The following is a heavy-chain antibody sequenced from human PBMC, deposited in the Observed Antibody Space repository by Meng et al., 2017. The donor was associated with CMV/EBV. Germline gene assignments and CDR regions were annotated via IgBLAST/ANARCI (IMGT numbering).Heavy chain of an antibody. CDR1: GYSFTSDW. Sequence: GGSLRLSCKGSGYSFTSDWIGWVRQMPGKGLEWMGIIYPGDSDTRYSPSFQGQVTISADKSISTAYLQWSSLKASDTAMYYCARQSGEGVVVPAAIRYYYGMDVWGQGTTVTVSS. V-gene: IGHV5-51*01. J-gene: IGHJ6*02. CDR2: IYPGDSDT. CDR3: ARQSGEGVVVPAAIRYYYGMDV. D-gene: IGHD2-2*01.